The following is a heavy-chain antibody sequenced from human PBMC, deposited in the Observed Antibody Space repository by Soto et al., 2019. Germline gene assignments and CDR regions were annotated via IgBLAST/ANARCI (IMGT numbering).Heavy chain of an antibody. CDR2: IVPMFGTP. J-gene: IGHJ6*02. V-gene: IGHV1-69*01. Sequence: QVQLVQSGAEVKEPGSSVRVSCKASGGTFASFIMNWVRQTPGQGLEWMGGIVPMFGTPTYAEKFKGRVTISATGSASTAYLELSSLRSEDTAVYYCARNGTYSSSLSQYSGMDVCGHGPTVTVS. CDR3: ARNGTYSSSLSQYSGMDV. D-gene: IGHD6-6*01. CDR1: GGTFASFI.